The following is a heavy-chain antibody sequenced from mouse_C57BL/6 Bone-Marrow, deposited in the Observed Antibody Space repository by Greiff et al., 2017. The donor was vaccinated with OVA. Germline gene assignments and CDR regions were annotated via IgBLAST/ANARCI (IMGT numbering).Heavy chain of an antibody. D-gene: IGHD2-2*01. CDR1: GFNIKDDY. Sequence: VQLQQSGAELVRPGASVKLSCTASGFNIKDDYMHWVKQRPEQGLEWIGWIDPENGDTEYASKFQGKATITADTSSNTAYLQLSSLTSEDTAVYYCTTLMVTTRAYWGQGTLVTVSA. CDR2: IDPENGDT. J-gene: IGHJ3*01. CDR3: TTLMVTTRAY. V-gene: IGHV14-4*01.